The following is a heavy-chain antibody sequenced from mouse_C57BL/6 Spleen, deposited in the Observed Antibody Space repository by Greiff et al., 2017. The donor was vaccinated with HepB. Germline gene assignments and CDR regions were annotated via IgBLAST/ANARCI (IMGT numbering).Heavy chain of an antibody. Sequence: EVQLVESGEGLVKPGGSLKLSCAASGFTFSSYAMSWVRQTPEKRLEWVAYISSGGDYIYYADTVKGRFTISRDNARNTLYLQMSSLKSEDTAMYYCTRDWGSSYRYFDVWGTGTTVTVSS. V-gene: IGHV5-9-1*02. D-gene: IGHD1-1*01. CDR3: TRDWGSSYRYFDV. J-gene: IGHJ1*03. CDR2: ISSGGDYI. CDR1: GFTFSSYA.